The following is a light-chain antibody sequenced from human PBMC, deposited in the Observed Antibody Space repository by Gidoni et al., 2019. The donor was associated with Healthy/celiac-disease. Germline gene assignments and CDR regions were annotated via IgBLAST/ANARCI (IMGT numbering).Light chain of an antibody. CDR1: SSDVGGYNY. CDR2: DVS. Sequence: QSALTQPRSLSGSPGQSVTISCTGTSSDVGGYNYVSCYQQHPGKAPKLMIYDVSKRPSGVPDRFSGSKSGNTASLTISGLQAEDEADYYCCSYAGSYTYVVFGGGTKLTVL. V-gene: IGLV2-11*01. CDR3: CSYAGSYTYVV. J-gene: IGLJ2*01.